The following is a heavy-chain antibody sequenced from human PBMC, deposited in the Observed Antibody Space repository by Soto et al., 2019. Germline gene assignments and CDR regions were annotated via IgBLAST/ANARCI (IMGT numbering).Heavy chain of an antibody. Sequence: EVQLVESGGGLVQPGGSLRLSCAASGFTFSWFWMTWVRQAPGKGLECVANIRSDGGEKNYADSVKGRFTISRDNAKNSLYLQMNDLRADDAAIYYCATDVWGPDHWGQGTRVTVSS. D-gene: IGHD3-16*01. CDR1: GFTFSWFW. V-gene: IGHV3-7*03. CDR2: IRSDGGEK. J-gene: IGHJ5*02. CDR3: ATDVWGPDH.